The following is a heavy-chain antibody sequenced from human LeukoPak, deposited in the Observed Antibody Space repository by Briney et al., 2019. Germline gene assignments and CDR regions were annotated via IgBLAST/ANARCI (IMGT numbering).Heavy chain of an antibody. Sequence: GGSLRLSCAASGFKFSTLWMNWVRQAPGKGLEWVANIKQDGSKIYYVDSVKGRFTISRDNAKNSLFLQMNSLTAEDTAMYYCARDHDPFDYWGQGTLVTVSP. CDR2: IKQDGSKI. CDR1: GFKFSTLW. J-gene: IGHJ4*02. CDR3: ARDHDPFDY. V-gene: IGHV3-7*01.